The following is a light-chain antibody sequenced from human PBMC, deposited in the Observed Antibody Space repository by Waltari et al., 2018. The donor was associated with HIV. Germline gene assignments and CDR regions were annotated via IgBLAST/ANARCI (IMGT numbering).Light chain of an antibody. V-gene: IGKV1-39*01. CDR2: AAS. CDR1: QTISKY. J-gene: IGKJ1*01. CDR3: QQSYSTPLA. Sequence: DIQMTQSPSSMSAYVGARVTITCRASQTISKYLNGVQRKPGEAPRLLIYAASTLQSEGPSRFSGSRAGTDFTLTISSLQPEDFATYYCQQSYSTPLAFGQGTRVEIK.